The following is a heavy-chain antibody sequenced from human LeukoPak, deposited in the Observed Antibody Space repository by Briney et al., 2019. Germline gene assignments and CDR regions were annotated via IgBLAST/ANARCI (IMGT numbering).Heavy chain of an antibody. J-gene: IGHJ3*02. CDR3: AREETRADAFDI. CDR2: INHSGST. Sequence: PSETLSLTCAVYGGSFSGYYWSWIRQPPGKGLEWIGEINHSGSTNYNPSLKSRVTISVDTPKNQFSLKLSSVTAADTAVYYCAREETRADAFDIWGQGTMVTVSS. V-gene: IGHV4-34*01. CDR1: GGSFSGYY. D-gene: IGHD4-11*01.